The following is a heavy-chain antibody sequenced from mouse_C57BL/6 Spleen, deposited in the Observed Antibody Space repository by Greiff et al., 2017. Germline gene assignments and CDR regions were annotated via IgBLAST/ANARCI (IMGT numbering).Heavy chain of an antibody. Sequence: QVQLQQPGAELVRPGSSVKLSCKASGYTFTSYWMHWVKQRPIQGLEWIGNIDPSDSETHYNQKFKDKATLTVDKSSSTAYMQLSSLTSEDSAVYYCARPYGNQYFDVWGTGTTVTVSS. D-gene: IGHD2-1*01. V-gene: IGHV1-52*01. J-gene: IGHJ1*03. CDR2: IDPSDSET. CDR1: GYTFTSYW. CDR3: ARPYGNQYFDV.